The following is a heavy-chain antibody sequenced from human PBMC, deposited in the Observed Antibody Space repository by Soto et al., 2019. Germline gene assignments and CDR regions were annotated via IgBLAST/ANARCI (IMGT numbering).Heavy chain of an antibody. CDR3: ARERYCSGGSCYLSYYYGMDV. CDR1: GGTFSSYA. D-gene: IGHD2-15*01. CDR2: IIPIFGTA. J-gene: IGHJ6*02. V-gene: IGHV1-69*13. Sequence: SVKVSCKASGGTFSSYAISWVRQAPGQGLEWMGGIIPIFGTANYAQKFQGRVTITADESTSTAYMELSSLRSEDTAVYYCARERYCSGGSCYLSYYYGMDVWGQGTTVTVSS.